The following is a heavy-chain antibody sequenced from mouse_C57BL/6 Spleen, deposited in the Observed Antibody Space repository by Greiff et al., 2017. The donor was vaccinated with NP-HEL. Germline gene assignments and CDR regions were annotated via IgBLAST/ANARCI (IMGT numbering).Heavy chain of an antibody. J-gene: IGHJ3*01. CDR2: IYPRDGST. CDR1: GYTFTSYD. CDR3: AYDYDKEFAY. D-gene: IGHD2-4*01. V-gene: IGHV1-85*01. Sequence: QVHVKQSGPELVKPGASVKLSCKASGYTFTSYDINWVKQRPGQGLEWIGWIYPRDGSTKYNEKFKGKATLTVDTSSSTAYMELHSLTSEDSAVYFCAYDYDKEFAYWGQGTLVTVSA.